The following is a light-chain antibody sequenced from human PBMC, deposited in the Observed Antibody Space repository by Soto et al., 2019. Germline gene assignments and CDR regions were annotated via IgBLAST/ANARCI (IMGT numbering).Light chain of an antibody. CDR2: AAS. J-gene: IGKJ3*01. CDR1: QAISNY. V-gene: IGKV1-27*01. Sequence: DVQMTQSPTSLSASVGDRVTITCRASQAISNYVAWYRQKPGHFTDLLIYAASTLHSGVPSRFSGSGSGTDFTLTISSLQPEDGATYFCQKYNSAPFIFGPGTKVHIK. CDR3: QKYNSAPFI.